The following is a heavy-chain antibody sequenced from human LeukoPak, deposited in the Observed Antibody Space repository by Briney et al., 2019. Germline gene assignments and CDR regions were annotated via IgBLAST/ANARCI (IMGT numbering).Heavy chain of an antibody. CDR3: AFGSYGYNFFFDY. CDR2: IIPIFGTA. Sequence: SVKVSCKASGGTFSSYAISWVRQAPGQGLEWMGGIIPIFGTANYAQKFQGRVTITADESTSTAYMELSSLRSEDTAVYYCAFGSYGYNFFFDYWGQGTLVTVSS. CDR1: GGTFSSYA. D-gene: IGHD5-18*01. J-gene: IGHJ4*02. V-gene: IGHV1-69*13.